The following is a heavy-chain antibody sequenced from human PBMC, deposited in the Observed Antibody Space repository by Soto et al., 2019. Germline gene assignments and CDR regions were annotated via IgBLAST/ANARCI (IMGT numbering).Heavy chain of an antibody. CDR1: GYSFTNQW. D-gene: IGHD1-26*01. CDR2: IYPGDSDT. V-gene: IGHV5-51*01. Sequence: GESLKISCKGSGYSFTNQWIGWVRQTLGKGLEWMGIIYPGDSDTRYSPSFQGQVTISADKSISTAYLQWSRLKASDTAMYYCARHTGSWTDGYFDYWGQGTLVTVSS. J-gene: IGHJ4*02. CDR3: ARHTGSWTDGYFDY.